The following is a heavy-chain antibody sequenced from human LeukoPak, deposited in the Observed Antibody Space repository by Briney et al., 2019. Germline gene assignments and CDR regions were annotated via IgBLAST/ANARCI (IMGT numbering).Heavy chain of an antibody. CDR3: ARDAAYGYDRFDY. D-gene: IGHD5-18*01. CDR1: GFFFSTSW. V-gene: IGHV3-7*01. Sequence: GGSLRLSCAASGFFFSTSWMAWVRQAPGKGLEWVANIKEDGSDKNYVDSMKGRFTISRDNAKNSLYLQMNSLRAEDTAVYYCARDAAYGYDRFDYWGQGTQVTVSS. CDR2: IKEDGSDK. J-gene: IGHJ4*02.